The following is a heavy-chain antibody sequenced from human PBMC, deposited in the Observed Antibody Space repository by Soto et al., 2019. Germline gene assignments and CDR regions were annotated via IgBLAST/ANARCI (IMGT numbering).Heavy chain of an antibody. V-gene: IGHV3-23*01. Sequence: EVQLLESGGGLVQPGGSLRLSCAASGFTFSSYAMSWVRQAPGKGLEWVSAISGSGGSTYYADSVKGRFTISRDNSKNRRYLQMSSLRAEETAGCYCAKGGEVWFGGFYPWGEGTLVSVFS. J-gene: IGHJ5*02. CDR1: GFTFSSYA. D-gene: IGHD3-10*01. CDR3: AKGGEVWFGGFYP. CDR2: ISGSGGST.